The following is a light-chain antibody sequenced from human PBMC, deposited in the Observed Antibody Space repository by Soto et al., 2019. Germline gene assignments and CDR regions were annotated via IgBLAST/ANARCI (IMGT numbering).Light chain of an antibody. J-gene: IGLJ2*01. CDR1: SSDVGGYNY. V-gene: IGLV2-14*01. Sequence: QSALTQPASVSGSPGQSITISCTGTSSDVGGYNYVSWYQQHPGKAPKRMIYDVSNRPSGVSNRFSGSKSGNTASLTISGLQAEDEADYYFSSYTSRSTLRVFGGGTQLTVL. CDR3: SSYTSRSTLRV. CDR2: DVS.